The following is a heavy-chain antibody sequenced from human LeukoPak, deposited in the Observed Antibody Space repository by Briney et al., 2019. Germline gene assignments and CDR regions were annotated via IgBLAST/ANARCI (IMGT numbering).Heavy chain of an antibody. D-gene: IGHD2-15*01. CDR3: ARGYCSGGSCPFAY. CDR2: IYYSGSP. V-gene: IGHV4-59*01. Sequence: SETLSLTCTVSGGSISSYYWNWIRQPPEKGLEWIGYIYYSGSPNYNPSLKTRDTMSMDTSKNQFSLNLSSVTAADTAVYYCARGYCSGGSCPFAYWGQGGHVTVPS. CDR1: GGSISSYY. J-gene: IGHJ4*02.